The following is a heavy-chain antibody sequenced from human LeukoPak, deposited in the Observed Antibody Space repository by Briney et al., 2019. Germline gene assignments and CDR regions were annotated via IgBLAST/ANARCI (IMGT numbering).Heavy chain of an antibody. CDR2: INSEESDK. J-gene: IGHJ4*02. D-gene: IGHD6-13*01. CDR1: GFTFSSYW. V-gene: IGHV3-74*01. CDR3: ARGGAAAGTRYYFDY. Sequence: GGSLRLSCAASGFTFSSYWINWVRQAPGKGLVWVARINSEESDKSYADSVRGRFTISRDNAKNTLYLQMNSLRADDTAVYYCARGGAAAGTRYYFDYWGQGTLVTVSS.